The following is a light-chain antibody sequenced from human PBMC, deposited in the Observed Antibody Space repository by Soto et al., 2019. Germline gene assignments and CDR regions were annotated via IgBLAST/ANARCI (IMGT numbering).Light chain of an antibody. CDR1: SSDVGAFNY. J-gene: IGLJ1*01. V-gene: IGLV2-14*03. CDR3: NSYTSNNTYV. Sequence: QSVLTQPASVSGSPGQAITISCSGTSSDVGAFNYVSWYQQHPGKAPKPMIYDVSNRPSGVSNRFSGSKSGNTASLTISGLRAEDEADYYCNSYTSNNTYVFGTGTKVTV. CDR2: DVS.